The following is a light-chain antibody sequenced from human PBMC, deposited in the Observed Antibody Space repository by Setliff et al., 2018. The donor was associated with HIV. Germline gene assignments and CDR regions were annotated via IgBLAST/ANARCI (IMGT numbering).Light chain of an antibody. CDR2: EVG. V-gene: IGLV2-14*01. CDR1: SSDVGGYDY. J-gene: IGLJ1*01. CDR3: CSYTSSTTLV. Sequence: QSALTQPASVSGSPGQSITISCTGTSSDVGGYDYVSWYQQHPGKVPKLMLYEVGNRPSGVSNRFSGSKSGYTASLTISGLQAEDEADYYCCSYTSSTTLVFGTGTKVTVL.